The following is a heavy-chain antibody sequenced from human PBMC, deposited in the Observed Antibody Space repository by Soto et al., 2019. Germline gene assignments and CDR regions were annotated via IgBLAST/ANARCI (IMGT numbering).Heavy chain of an antibody. CDR3: ASHDPGARFDP. CDR1: RYIFTACF. D-gene: IGHD1-1*01. J-gene: IGHJ5*02. CDR2: INPNNGAT. V-gene: IGHV1-2*02. Sequence: QVQLAQSGAEVKKPGASVKVSCKAPRYIFTACFMHWVRQAPGQGLEWMGWINPNNGATHYGLSFQGRVTMTRDTSISTAYMELSSLRSDDTAVYYCASHDPGARFDPSGQGTLVIVSS.